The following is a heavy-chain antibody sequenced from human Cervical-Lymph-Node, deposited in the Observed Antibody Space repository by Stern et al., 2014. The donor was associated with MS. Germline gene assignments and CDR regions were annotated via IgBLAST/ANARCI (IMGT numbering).Heavy chain of an antibody. CDR1: GFTLTTSGVG. CDR2: IYWNDDE. D-gene: IGHD2-21*01. Sequence: QVTLKESGPTLVKPTQTLTLTCSFSGFTLTTSGVGVGWIRQPPGKALEWLALIYWNDDERYSPSLKSRLTITKGASKNQVVLRMPNMDPVDTASYYCAHVSDMWSLPFDFWGQGTLVTVAS. J-gene: IGHJ4*02. V-gene: IGHV2-5*01. CDR3: AHVSDMWSLPFDF.